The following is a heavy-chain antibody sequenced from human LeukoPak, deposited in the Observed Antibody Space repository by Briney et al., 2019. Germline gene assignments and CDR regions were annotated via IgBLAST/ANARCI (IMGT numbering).Heavy chain of an antibody. CDR2: INHSGST. Sequence: SETLSLTCAVYGGSFSGYYWSWIRQPPGNGLEWIGEINHSGSTNYNPSLKSRVTISVDTSKNQFSLKLSSVTAADTAVYYCARATNGWQWLEYYFDYWGQGTLVTVSS. J-gene: IGHJ4*02. CDR1: GGSFSGYY. CDR3: ARATNGWQWLEYYFDY. V-gene: IGHV4-34*01. D-gene: IGHD6-19*01.